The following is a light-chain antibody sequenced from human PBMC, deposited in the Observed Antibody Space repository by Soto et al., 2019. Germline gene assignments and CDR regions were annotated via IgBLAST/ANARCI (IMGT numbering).Light chain of an antibody. Sequence: DIQLTQSPSFMSAAVGDRVTIICRASQDISNSLALYQQKPGKAPKLLIFGAFTLQRVVPPRFSGSGSGTEFTRKISILQHEDFELNYCQPLNFYPYPFGHGTNLASK. V-gene: IGKV1-9*01. CDR1: QDISNS. J-gene: IGKJ2*01. CDR2: GAF. CDR3: QPLNFYPYP.